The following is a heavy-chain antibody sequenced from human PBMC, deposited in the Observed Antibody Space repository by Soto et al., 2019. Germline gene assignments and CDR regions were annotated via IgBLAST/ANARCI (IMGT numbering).Heavy chain of an antibody. CDR1: GFSFTNYA. V-gene: IGHV3-23*01. J-gene: IGHJ4*02. Sequence: EVQLLESGRGLVRPGGSLRLSCAASGFSFTNYAMSWVRQAPGKGLEWLSAISVSGDTTYYADSVRGRFTISRDNSGATVFLQMSNLRAEDTALYYCAKEQWLIQGHFDYWGQGILVTVSS. CDR3: AKEQWLIQGHFDY. D-gene: IGHD5-18*01. CDR2: ISVSGDTT.